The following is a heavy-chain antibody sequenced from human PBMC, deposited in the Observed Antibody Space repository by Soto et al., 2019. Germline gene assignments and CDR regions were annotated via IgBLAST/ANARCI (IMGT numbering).Heavy chain of an antibody. CDR1: GGSFSGYY. V-gene: IGHV4-34*01. CDR3: ARADYDILTGYHKSPEYFQH. D-gene: IGHD3-9*01. CDR2: INHSGST. J-gene: IGHJ1*01. Sequence: SETLSLTCAVYGGSFSGYYWSWIRQPPGKGLEWIGEINHSGSTNYNPSLKSRVTISVDTSKNQFSLKLSSVTAADTAVYYCARADYDILTGYHKSPEYFQHWGQGTLVTVSS.